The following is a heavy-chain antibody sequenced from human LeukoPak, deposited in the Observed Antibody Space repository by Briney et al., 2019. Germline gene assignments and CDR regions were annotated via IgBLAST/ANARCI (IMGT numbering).Heavy chain of an antibody. V-gene: IGHV3-23*01. CDR3: ASLLTPYHGSGGGGMDV. Sequence: GGSLRLSCTASGFAFSVYAMSWLRQPPGKGLEWVSTINANSGTTSYAASVRGRFTISRDNAKETLYLQMTSLRVEDTAVYSCASLLTPYHGSGGGGMDVWGQGTTVTVSS. D-gene: IGHD3-10*01. CDR1: GFAFSVYA. CDR2: INANSGTT. J-gene: IGHJ6*02.